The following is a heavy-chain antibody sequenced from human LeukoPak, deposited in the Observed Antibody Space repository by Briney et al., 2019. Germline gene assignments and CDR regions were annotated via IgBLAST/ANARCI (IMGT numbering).Heavy chain of an antibody. CDR1: GYTFTGYY. D-gene: IGHD4-17*01. CDR3: ARVKSHDYGDYRPLDY. Sequence: ASVTVSCKASGYTFTGYYMHWVRQAPGQGLEWMGWINPNSGGTNYAQKFQGRVTMTRDTSISTAYMELGRLRSDDTAVYYCARVKSHDYGDYRPLDYWGQGTLVTVSS. J-gene: IGHJ4*02. CDR2: INPNSGGT. V-gene: IGHV1-2*02.